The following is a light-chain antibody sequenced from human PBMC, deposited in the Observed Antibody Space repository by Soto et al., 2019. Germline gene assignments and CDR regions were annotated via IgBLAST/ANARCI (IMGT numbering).Light chain of an antibody. CDR3: QQAFSAEWT. CDR2: TSF. CDR1: QSIGTF. Sequence: SRITQSTSCLRTSVGDSVSLTCRASQSIGTFLNWYQQKPGEAPNLLIHTSFSLYSGVPSRFSGSGSGTDFTLTISSLQPEDFATYFCQQAFSAEWTSGQRTKVDI. J-gene: IGKJ1*01. V-gene: IGKV1-39*01.